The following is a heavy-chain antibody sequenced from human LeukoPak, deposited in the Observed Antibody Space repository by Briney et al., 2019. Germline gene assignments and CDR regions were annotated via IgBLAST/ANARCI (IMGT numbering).Heavy chain of an antibody. D-gene: IGHD5-24*01. J-gene: IGHJ4*02. CDR3: ASGSGYNTPFDS. Sequence: GESLKISCKGSGYSFNSYWIGWVRQMPGKGLEWMGIIYPGDSDTRYSPSFQGQVTISSDKSTAYLQWSSLKASDAAMYYCASGSGYNTPFDSWGQRTQVTVSS. V-gene: IGHV5-51*01. CDR2: IYPGDSDT. CDR1: GYSFNSYW.